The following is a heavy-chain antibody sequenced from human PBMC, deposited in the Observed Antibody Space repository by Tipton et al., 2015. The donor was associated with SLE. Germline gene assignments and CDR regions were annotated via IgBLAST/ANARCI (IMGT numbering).Heavy chain of an antibody. Sequence: TLSLTCTVSGGSISSHYWSWIRQPPGKGLEWFGYIYYSGSTNYNPSLKSRVTISVDTSKNQFSLKLSSVTAADTAVYYCAIREWLRPRGAFDIWGQGTMVTVSS. J-gene: IGHJ3*02. V-gene: IGHV4-59*11. D-gene: IGHD5-12*01. CDR2: IYYSGST. CDR1: GGSISSHY. CDR3: AIREWLRPRGAFDI.